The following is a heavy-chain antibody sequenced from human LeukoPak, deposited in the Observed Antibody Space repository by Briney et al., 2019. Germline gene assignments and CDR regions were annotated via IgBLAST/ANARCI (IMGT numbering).Heavy chain of an antibody. V-gene: IGHV4-59*01. D-gene: IGHD2-15*01. CDR3: ARDLGYCSGGSCYSYFDY. CDR1: GGSISSYY. Sequence: SETLSLTCTVSGGSISSYYWSWIRQPPGKGLEWIGYIYYSGSTNYNPSLKSRVTISVDTSKNQFSLKLSSVTAADTAVYYCARDLGYCSGGSCYSYFDYWGQGTLVTVSS. J-gene: IGHJ4*02. CDR2: IYYSGST.